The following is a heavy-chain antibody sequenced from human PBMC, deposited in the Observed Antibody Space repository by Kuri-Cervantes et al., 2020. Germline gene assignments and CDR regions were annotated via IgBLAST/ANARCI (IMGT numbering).Heavy chain of an antibody. Sequence: ESLKISCAVSGYFIRSGNYWGWIRQTPGKGLEWIGSMYHSGSTYYNPSLKSRVTISVDTSKNEFSLKLSSVTAADTAVYYCARLYYYGSSYYFDYWGQGTLVTVSS. V-gene: IGHV4-38-2*01. CDR3: ARLYYYGSSYYFDY. CDR2: MYHSGST. CDR1: GYFIRSGNY. J-gene: IGHJ4*02. D-gene: IGHD3-10*01.